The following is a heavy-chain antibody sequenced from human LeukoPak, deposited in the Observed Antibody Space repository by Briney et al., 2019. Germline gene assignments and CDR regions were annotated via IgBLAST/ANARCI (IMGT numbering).Heavy chain of an antibody. CDR1: GYTFTSYG. CDR3: AGDWGYCSISSCYDY. V-gene: IGHV1-18*01. D-gene: IGHD2-2*01. J-gene: IGHJ4*02. CDR2: ISAYNGNT. Sequence: ASVKLSCTASGYTFTSYGISWVRQAPGQGLEWMGCISAYNGNTNYAEKLQGRVTINRDTSTNSPYLQLRSLRADDTAVYYCAGDWGYCSISSCYDYWGRETLVSVSS.